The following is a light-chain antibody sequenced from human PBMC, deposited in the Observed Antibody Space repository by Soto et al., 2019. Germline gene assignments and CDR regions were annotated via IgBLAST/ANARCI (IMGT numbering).Light chain of an antibody. CDR3: GTWDTSLSAGV. CDR2: DNH. Sequence: QSVLAQPPSVSAAPGQKVTISCSGSSSNIGGNSVSWYQQLPGTAPKLLIYDNHNRPSGIPDRFPGSKSGTSATLGITGLQPGDEADYYCGTWDTSLSAGVFGSGTKVTVL. J-gene: IGLJ1*01. V-gene: IGLV1-51*01. CDR1: SSNIGGNS.